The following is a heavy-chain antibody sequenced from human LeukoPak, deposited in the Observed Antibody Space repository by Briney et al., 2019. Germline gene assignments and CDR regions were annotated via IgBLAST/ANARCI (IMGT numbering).Heavy chain of an antibody. CDR2: ISGSGGST. Sequence: PGGSLRLSCAASGFTFSSYAMSWVRQAPGKGLEWVSAISGSGGSTYYADSVKGRFTISRDNSKNTLYLHMNILRAEDTAVYNCAKWVECQLLSDWDWGQGTLVTVSS. CDR1: GFTFSSYA. J-gene: IGHJ4*02. D-gene: IGHD2-2*01. CDR3: AKWVECQLLSDWD. V-gene: IGHV3-23*01.